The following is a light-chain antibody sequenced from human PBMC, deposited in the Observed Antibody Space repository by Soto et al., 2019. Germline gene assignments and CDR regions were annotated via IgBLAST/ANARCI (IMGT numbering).Light chain of an antibody. CDR1: KNDIAVYDF. J-gene: IGLJ1*01. CDR3: KSYSGSKSYV. V-gene: IGLV2-8*01. Sequence: QPVLTQPRSASGSPGQSATISCTGTKNDIAVYDFVSWYQHHPGKAPRLLIYEVVQRPSGVPDRFSGSKSGNTASLTVSGLGAAHEADYFCKSYSGSKSYVFGSGKKVIVL. CDR2: EVV.